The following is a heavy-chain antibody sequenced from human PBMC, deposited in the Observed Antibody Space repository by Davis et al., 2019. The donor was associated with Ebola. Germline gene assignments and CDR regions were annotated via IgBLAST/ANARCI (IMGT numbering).Heavy chain of an antibody. CDR3: VRGWLRSAFDQ. D-gene: IGHD5-12*01. Sequence: GESLKISCAASGFTFSRYWMHWVRQAPGKGLVYVSRISSDGGITSYADSVKGRFTISRDNAKSTLYLQMNSLTAEDTAVYYCVRGWLRSAFDQWGQGTLVTVSS. CDR1: GFTFSRYW. V-gene: IGHV3-74*01. J-gene: IGHJ4*02. CDR2: ISSDGGIT.